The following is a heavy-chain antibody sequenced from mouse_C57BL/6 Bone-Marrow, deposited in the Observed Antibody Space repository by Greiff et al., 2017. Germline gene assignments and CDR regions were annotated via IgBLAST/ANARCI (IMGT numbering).Heavy chain of an antibody. Sequence: VQLQQSVAELVRPGASVKLSCTASGFNIKNTYMHWVKQRPEQGLEWIGRIDPANGNTKYSPKFQGKATITADTSSNTAYLQLSSLTSEDTAIYSCSRSPDSSGYLAWFAYWGQGTLVTVSA. CDR2: IDPANGNT. V-gene: IGHV14-3*01. CDR1: GFNIKNTY. J-gene: IGHJ3*01. D-gene: IGHD3-2*02. CDR3: SRSPDSSGYLAWFAY.